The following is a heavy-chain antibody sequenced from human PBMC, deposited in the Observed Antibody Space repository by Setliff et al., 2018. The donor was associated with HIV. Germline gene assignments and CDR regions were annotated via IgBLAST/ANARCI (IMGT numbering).Heavy chain of an antibody. CDR1: GGSVSLYY. J-gene: IGHJ6*03. CDR2: LFTSGKT. CDR3: ARDLFNEWQGHYYYYMDV. V-gene: IGHV4-4*07. Sequence: SETLSLTCTVSGGSVSLYYWNWMRQPVGKGLEWIGRLFTSGKTIFSPSLKSRVSMSVDTSKDAVSLKLDSVTAGDSAVYFCARDLFNEWQGHYYYYMDVWGKGTTVTVSS. D-gene: IGHD3-3*01.